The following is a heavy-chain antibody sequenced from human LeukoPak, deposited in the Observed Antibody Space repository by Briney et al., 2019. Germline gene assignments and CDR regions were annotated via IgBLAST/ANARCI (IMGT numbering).Heavy chain of an antibody. D-gene: IGHD6-19*01. CDR1: GYSISSGYY. CDR3: ARVPHRYSSGWYGRFSFDY. J-gene: IGHJ4*02. V-gene: IGHV4-38-2*01. Sequence: SETLSLTCAVSGYSISSGYYWGWIRQPPGKGLEWIGSIYHSGSTYYNPSLKSRVTISVDTSKNQFSLKLSSVTAADTAVYYCARVPHRYSSGWYGRFSFDYWGQGTLVTVSS. CDR2: IYHSGST.